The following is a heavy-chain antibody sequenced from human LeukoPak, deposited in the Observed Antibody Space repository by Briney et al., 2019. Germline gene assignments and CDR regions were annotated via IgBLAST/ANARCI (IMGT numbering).Heavy chain of an antibody. CDR2: VSDGGDTT. Sequence: GGSLRLSCAASGFTFGSYWMSGVRRAPGKGLEGVSAVSDGGDTTYYADSVKGRFTISRDNSKNTVDLEMNSLRAEDTALYYCVKEVRGKSYGDYWGQGTLVTVSS. J-gene: IGHJ4*02. D-gene: IGHD5-18*01. CDR3: VKEVRGKSYGDY. V-gene: IGHV3-23*01. CDR1: GFTFGSYW.